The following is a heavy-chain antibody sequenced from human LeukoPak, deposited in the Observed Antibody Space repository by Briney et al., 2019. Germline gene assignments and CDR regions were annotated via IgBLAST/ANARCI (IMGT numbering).Heavy chain of an antibody. V-gene: IGHV5-51*01. CDR3: ARNPQWFGELILAFDI. CDR1: GYSFTSYW. CDR2: IYPGDSDT. Sequence: GESLKISCKGSGYSFTSYWIGWVRQMPGKGLEWMGIIYPGDSDTRYSPSFQGQVTISADKSISTAYLQWSSLKASDTAMYYCARNPQWFGELILAFDIWGQGTMVTVSS. J-gene: IGHJ3*02. D-gene: IGHD3-10*01.